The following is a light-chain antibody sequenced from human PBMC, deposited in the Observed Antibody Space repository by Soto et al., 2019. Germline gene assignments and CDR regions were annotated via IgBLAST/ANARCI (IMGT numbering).Light chain of an antibody. CDR3: QQYNNGPRT. CDR2: GAP. J-gene: IGKJ1*01. Sequence: EIVSTQSPGPLSLSPGARATLSSRASQSVSSRYLAWYQQDPAQPPRLLLDGAPTRAPGIPARFSGSGSGTELTLTISSLQSQSFAVYYSQQYNNGPRTFGPGTTVEI. V-gene: IGKV3-15*01. CDR1: QSVSSRY.